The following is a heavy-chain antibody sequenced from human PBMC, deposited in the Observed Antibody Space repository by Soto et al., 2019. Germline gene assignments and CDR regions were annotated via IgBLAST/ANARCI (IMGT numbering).Heavy chain of an antibody. D-gene: IGHD5-12*01. CDR1: GYTSTSYY. CDR2: SNPSGGST. J-gene: IGHJ6*02. V-gene: IGHV1-46*01. Sequence: ASVKVSCKASGYTSTSYYMHWVRQAPGQGLEWMGISNPSGGSTTYARKFQGRVTLTRDTSTSTVYMELSSLSSEDTAVYYCARGDIVAIFGMDVWGQGTTVTVSS. CDR3: ARGDIVAIFGMDV.